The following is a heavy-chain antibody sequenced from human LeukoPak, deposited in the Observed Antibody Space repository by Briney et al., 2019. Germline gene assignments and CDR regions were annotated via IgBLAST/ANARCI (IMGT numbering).Heavy chain of an antibody. CDR1: GYTFTSYG. J-gene: IGHJ4*02. Sequence: ASVKVSCKASGYTFTSYGISWVRQAPGQGLEWMGWISAYNGNTNYAQKLQGRVTMTTDTSTSTAYMELRSLRSDDTAVYYCGRGDERELLPDGDYWAQGTLVTVSS. CDR2: ISAYNGNT. CDR3: GRGDERELLPDGDY. D-gene: IGHD1-26*01. V-gene: IGHV1-18*01.